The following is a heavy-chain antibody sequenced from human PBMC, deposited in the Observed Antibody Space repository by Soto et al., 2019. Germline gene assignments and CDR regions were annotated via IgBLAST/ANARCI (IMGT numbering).Heavy chain of an antibody. CDR3: AKGDLVQYYDFWSGYSIQNFDY. V-gene: IGHV3-23*01. CDR2: ISGSGGST. Sequence: GSLRLSCAASGFTFSSYAMSWVRQAPGKGLEWVSAISGSGGSTYYADSVKGRFTISRDNSKNTLYLQMNSLRAEDTAVYYCAKGDLVQYYDFWSGYSIQNFDYWGQGTLVTVSS. D-gene: IGHD3-3*01. CDR1: GFTFSSYA. J-gene: IGHJ4*02.